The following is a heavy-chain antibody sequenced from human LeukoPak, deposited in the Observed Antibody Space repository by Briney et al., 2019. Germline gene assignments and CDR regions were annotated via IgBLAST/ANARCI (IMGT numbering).Heavy chain of an antibody. CDR2: IIPIFGIA. J-gene: IGHJ4*02. D-gene: IGHD2-15*01. CDR3: ARDRENCSGGSCNYYFDY. CDR1: GGTFSSYA. V-gene: IGHV1-69*04. Sequence: KVSCKASGGTFSSYAISWVRQAPGQGLEWMGRIIPIFGIANYAQKFQGRVTITADKSTSTAYMELSSLRSEDTAVYYSARDRENCSGGSCNYYFDYWGQGTLVTVSS.